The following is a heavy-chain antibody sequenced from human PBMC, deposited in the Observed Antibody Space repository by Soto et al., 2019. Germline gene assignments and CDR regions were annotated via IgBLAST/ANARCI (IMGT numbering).Heavy chain of an antibody. CDR1: GFTCDDYA. J-gene: IGHJ4*02. V-gene: IGHV3-9*01. D-gene: IGHD3-22*01. Sequence: HPGGSLRLSCAASGFTCDDYAMHWVRQAPGKGLECVSGISWNSGSIGYADSVKGRFTISRDNAKNSLYLQMNSLRAEDTALYYCAKEGGGYYYVAGIDYWGQGTLVTVSS. CDR3: AKEGGGYYYVAGIDY. CDR2: ISWNSGSI.